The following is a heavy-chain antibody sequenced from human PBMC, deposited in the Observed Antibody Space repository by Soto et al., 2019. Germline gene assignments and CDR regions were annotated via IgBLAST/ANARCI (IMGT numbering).Heavy chain of an antibody. J-gene: IGHJ4*02. CDR3: ARGGRLATASD. D-gene: IGHD5-18*01. CDR2: IIPIFGTA. V-gene: IGHV1-69*01. CDR1: GGTFSSYD. Sequence: QVQLVQSGAEVKKPGSSVKVSCKASGGTFSSYDISWVRQAPGQGLAWMGGIIPIFGTANYAQQFQGRVTITADESTSTAYMELSSLRSEDTAVYYCARGGRLATASDWGQGTLVTVSS.